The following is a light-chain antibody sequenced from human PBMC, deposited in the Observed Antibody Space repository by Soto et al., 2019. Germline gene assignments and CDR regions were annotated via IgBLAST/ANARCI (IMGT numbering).Light chain of an antibody. Sequence: EIVLTQSPATLSLSPGERATLSCRANQSVNNYLAWYQQKPGQAPRLLISDASNRATGIPARFSGSRSGTDFTLTISSLEPEDFAVYYCQQRRSWPPAFGGGTKVEIK. CDR3: QQRRSWPPA. J-gene: IGKJ4*01. V-gene: IGKV3-11*01. CDR1: QSVNNY. CDR2: DAS.